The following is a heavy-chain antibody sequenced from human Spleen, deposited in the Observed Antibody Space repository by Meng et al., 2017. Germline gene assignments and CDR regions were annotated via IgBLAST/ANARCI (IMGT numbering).Heavy chain of an antibody. V-gene: IGHV3-74*03. D-gene: IGHD2-21*01. CDR1: GFTFSSYN. Sequence: GGSLRLSCAASGFTFSSYNMHWVRHTPGEGLVWVSRINTDGSFTPYADSVKGRFTISRDDAKNTVYLQMNSLRAEDTAVYYCARDADWVIFDHWGQGALVTVSS. CDR2: INTDGSFT. J-gene: IGHJ4*02. CDR3: ARDADWVIFDH.